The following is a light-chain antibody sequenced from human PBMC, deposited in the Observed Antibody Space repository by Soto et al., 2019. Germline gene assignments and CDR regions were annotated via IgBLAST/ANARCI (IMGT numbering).Light chain of an antibody. Sequence: QSVLTQPPSASGTPGQRLTISCSGTISNIGSNTVNWYQQVPGTAPKLLIYYNNQRPSGVPDRFSGSRSGTSASLAIVGLRSEDEAVYYCAAWDASLSACVFGNGTKLTVL. CDR3: AAWDASLSACV. J-gene: IGLJ1*01. CDR2: YNN. CDR1: ISNIGSNT. V-gene: IGLV1-44*01.